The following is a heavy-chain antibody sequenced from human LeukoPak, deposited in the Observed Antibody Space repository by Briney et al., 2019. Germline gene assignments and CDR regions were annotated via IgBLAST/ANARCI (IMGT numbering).Heavy chain of an antibody. CDR3: ARDLEAVYLAVAGTFDY. V-gene: IGHV3-30-3*01. CDR2: ISYDGSNK. D-gene: IGHD6-19*01. CDR1: GFTFSSYA. Sequence: GRSLRLSCAASGFTFSSYAMHWVRQAPGEGLEWVAVISYDGSNKYYADSVKGRFTISRDNSKNTLYLQMNSLRAEDTAVYYCARDLEAVYLAVAGTFDYWGQGTLVTVSS. J-gene: IGHJ4*02.